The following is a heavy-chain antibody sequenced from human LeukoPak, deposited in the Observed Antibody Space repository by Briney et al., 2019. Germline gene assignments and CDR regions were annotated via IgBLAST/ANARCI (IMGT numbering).Heavy chain of an antibody. CDR2: MKQDGSEK. CDR3: ASDRGHSGYDLYDY. Sequence: GGSLRLSCVASGFTFSNSWMGWVRRAPGKGLEWVANMKQDGSEKYYVDSVEGRFTISRDNAKNSLYLQMNSLRDEDTAVYYCASDRGHSGYDLYDYWGQGTLVTVSS. V-gene: IGHV3-7*01. CDR1: GFTFSNSW. J-gene: IGHJ4*02. D-gene: IGHD5-12*01.